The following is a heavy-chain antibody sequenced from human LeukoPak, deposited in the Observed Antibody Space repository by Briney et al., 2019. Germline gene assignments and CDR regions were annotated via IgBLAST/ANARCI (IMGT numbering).Heavy chain of an antibody. CDR1: GYTFTSYG. J-gene: IGHJ5*02. CDR2: ISAYNGNT. V-gene: IGHV1-18*01. D-gene: IGHD1-1*01. Sequence: ALVTVSCKASGYTFTSYGISWVRQAPGQGVEWMGWISAYNGNTNYAQKLQGRVTMTTDTSTSTAYMELRSLRSDDTAVYYCANINWNDGKNWFDPWGQGTLVTVSS. CDR3: ANINWNDGKNWFDP.